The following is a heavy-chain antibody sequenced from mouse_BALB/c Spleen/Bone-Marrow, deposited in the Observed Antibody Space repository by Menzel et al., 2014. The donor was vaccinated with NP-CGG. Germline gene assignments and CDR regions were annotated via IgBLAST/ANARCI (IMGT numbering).Heavy chain of an antibody. D-gene: IGHD1-2*01. CDR1: GYTFTSYW. CDR3: ARSYYGYLYYFDY. Sequence: VQLQQSGAELAKPGASVKMSCKASGYTFTSYWMHWVKQRPGQGLEWIGYINPSTGYTEYNQKFKDKATLTADKSSSTAYMQLSSPTSEDSAVYYCARSYYGYLYYFDYWGQGTTLTVSS. CDR2: INPSTGYT. V-gene: IGHV1-7*01. J-gene: IGHJ2*01.